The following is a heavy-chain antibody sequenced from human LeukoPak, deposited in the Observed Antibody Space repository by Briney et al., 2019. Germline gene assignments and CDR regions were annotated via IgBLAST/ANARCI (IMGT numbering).Heavy chain of an antibody. Sequence: SQTLSLTCTVSGVSISSGGYYWSWIRQPPGKGLEWIGYIYHSGSTYYNPSLKSRVTISVDRSKNQFSLKLSSVTAADTAVYYCARVGKYCSSTSCNNWFDPWGQGTLVTVSS. CDR1: GVSISSGGYY. CDR3: ARVGKYCSSTSCNNWFDP. D-gene: IGHD2-2*01. V-gene: IGHV4-30-2*01. J-gene: IGHJ5*02. CDR2: IYHSGST.